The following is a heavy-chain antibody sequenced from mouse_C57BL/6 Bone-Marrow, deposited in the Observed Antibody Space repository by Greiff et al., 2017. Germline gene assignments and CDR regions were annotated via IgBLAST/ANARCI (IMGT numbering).Heavy chain of an antibody. CDR1: GFNIKDDY. J-gene: IGHJ3*01. V-gene: IGHV14-4*01. CDR3: TTEEEYDGRAY. Sequence: EVKVVESGAELVRPGASVKLSCTASGFNIKDDYMHWVKQRPEQGLEWIGWIDPENGDTEYASKFQGKATITADTSSNTAYLQLSSLTSEDTAVYYCTTEEEYDGRAYWGQGTLVTVSA. D-gene: IGHD2-14*01. CDR2: IDPENGDT.